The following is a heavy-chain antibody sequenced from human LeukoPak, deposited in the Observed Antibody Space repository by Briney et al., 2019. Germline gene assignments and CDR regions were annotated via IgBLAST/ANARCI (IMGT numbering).Heavy chain of an antibody. CDR2: IYYSGST. Sequence: SETLSLTCTVSGGSISSGDYYWSWICQPPGKGLEWIGYIYYSGSTYYNPSLKSRVTISVDTSKNQFSLKLSSVTAADTAVYYCARWSGDGYYYDSSGYYRFDYWGQGTLVTVSS. J-gene: IGHJ4*02. V-gene: IGHV4-30-4*01. D-gene: IGHD3-22*01. CDR3: ARWSGDGYYYDSSGYYRFDY. CDR1: GGSISSGDYY.